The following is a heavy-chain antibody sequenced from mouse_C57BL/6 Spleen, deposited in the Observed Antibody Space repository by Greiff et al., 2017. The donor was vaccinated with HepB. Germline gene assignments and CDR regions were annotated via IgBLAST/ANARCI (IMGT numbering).Heavy chain of an antibody. CDR1: GYTFTDYY. CDR3: ARSGWVMDY. J-gene: IGHJ4*01. CDR2: INPNNGGT. V-gene: IGHV1-26*01. Sequence: EVQLQQSGPELVKPGASVKISCKASGYTFTDYYMNWVKQSHGKSLEWIGDINPNNGGTSYNQKFKGKATLTVDKSSSTAYMELRSLTSEDSAVYYCARSGWVMDYWGQGTSVTVSS. D-gene: IGHD1-1*02.